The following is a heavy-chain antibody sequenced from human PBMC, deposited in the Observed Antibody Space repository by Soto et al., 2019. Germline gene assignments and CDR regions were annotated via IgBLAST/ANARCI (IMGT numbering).Heavy chain of an antibody. CDR3: ARVAVAHSYYYALDV. D-gene: IGHD6-19*01. J-gene: IGHJ6*02. V-gene: IGHV3-33*01. Sequence: QVLLVESGGGVVQPGRSLRLSCAASGFTFRSYGIHWVRQAPGKGLEWVALIWYDGSITYYGDSVRGRFTISRDNSKNTLHLQMDSLRVEDTAVYYCARVAVAHSYYYALDVWGQGTTVTVSS. CDR2: IWYDGSIT. CDR1: GFTFRSYG.